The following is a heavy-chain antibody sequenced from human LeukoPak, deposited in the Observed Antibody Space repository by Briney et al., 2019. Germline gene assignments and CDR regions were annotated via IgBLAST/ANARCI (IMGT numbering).Heavy chain of an antibody. J-gene: IGHJ4*02. CDR3: AEAPGYCSGGSCYDY. Sequence: GGSLRLSCAASGFTFSSYAMSWVRQAPGKGLEWVSVISGSGGSTNYADSVKGRFSISRDNSKNTVYLQMKSLRADDTAVYYCAEAPGYCSGGSCYDYWGQGTLVTVSS. CDR1: GFTFSSYA. D-gene: IGHD2-15*01. V-gene: IGHV3-23*01. CDR2: ISGSGGST.